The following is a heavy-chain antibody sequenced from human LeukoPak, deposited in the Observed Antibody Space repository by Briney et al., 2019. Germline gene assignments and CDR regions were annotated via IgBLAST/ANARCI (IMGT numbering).Heavy chain of an antibody. D-gene: IGHD3-3*01. CDR2: ISSSSSYI. V-gene: IGHV3-21*01. Sequence: GGSLRLSCAASGFTFSSYSMNWVRQAPGKGLEWVSSISSSSSYIYYADSVKGRFTISRDNAKKSLYLQMNSLRAEDTAVYYCARDAYDFWSGYSHNPSFDYWGQGTLVTVSS. J-gene: IGHJ4*02. CDR1: GFTFSSYS. CDR3: ARDAYDFWSGYSHNPSFDY.